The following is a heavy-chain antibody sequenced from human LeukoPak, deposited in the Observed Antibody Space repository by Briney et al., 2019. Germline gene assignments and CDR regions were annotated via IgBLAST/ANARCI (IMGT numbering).Heavy chain of an antibody. V-gene: IGHV3-7*01. CDR1: GFIFSSCW. Sequence: GGSLRLSCAASGFIFSSCWMSWVRQSPGKGLEWVANIKPDGSEKYYVDTVKGRFTISRDNAKNALYLEMNSLRVGDTAVYYCARERMYSGSGSTYPYYDYWGQGTLVTVSS. J-gene: IGHJ4*02. CDR2: IKPDGSEK. D-gene: IGHD3-10*01. CDR3: ARERMYSGSGSTYPYYDY.